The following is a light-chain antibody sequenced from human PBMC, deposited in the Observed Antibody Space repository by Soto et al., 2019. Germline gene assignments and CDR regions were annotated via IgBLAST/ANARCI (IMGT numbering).Light chain of an antibody. CDR3: QQYGSSPQM. CDR2: AAS. Sequence: EIVLTQSPGTLSLSPGERATLSCRASQSVSSDYLAWYQQKPGQAPRLLIYAASSRATGIPDRFSGSGSGTDFTLTISRLEPEDFAVYYCQQYGSSPQMFGQGIKVEIK. J-gene: IGKJ1*01. CDR1: QSVSSDY. V-gene: IGKV3-20*01.